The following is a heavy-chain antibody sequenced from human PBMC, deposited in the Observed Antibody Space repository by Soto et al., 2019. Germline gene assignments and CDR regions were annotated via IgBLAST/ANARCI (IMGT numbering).Heavy chain of an antibody. D-gene: IGHD2-2*01. CDR2: IYSSGKT. V-gene: IGHV4-59*01. CDR3: VRTFPPAPRVVLSHNWFVP. CDR1: GGSLRNFF. J-gene: IGHJ5*02. Sequence: SETLSLTCTVSGGSLRNFFWSWIRQPPGKGLEWIGHIYSSGKTDYNPSLETRVTMSIDTSMNQISLKLNSVTAADTAVYFCVRTFPPAPRVVLSHNWFVPWGQGTLVTVSS.